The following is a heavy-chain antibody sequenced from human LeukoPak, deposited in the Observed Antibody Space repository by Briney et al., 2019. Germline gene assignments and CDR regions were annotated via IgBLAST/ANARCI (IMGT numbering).Heavy chain of an antibody. Sequence: PGGSLRLSCAASGFSFSSYAMSWVRQAPGKGLGWVSSISGSGGSTYYADSVKGRFTISRDNSKNTLYLQMNSLRAEDTAVYYCAKDIVVVTSGSNAFDIWGQGTTVTVSS. CDR1: GFSFSSYA. V-gene: IGHV3-23*01. CDR2: ISGSGGST. CDR3: AKDIVVVTSGSNAFDI. J-gene: IGHJ3*02. D-gene: IGHD2-21*02.